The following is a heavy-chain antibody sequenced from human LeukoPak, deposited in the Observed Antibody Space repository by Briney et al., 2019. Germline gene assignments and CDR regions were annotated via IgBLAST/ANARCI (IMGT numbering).Heavy chain of an antibody. CDR1: GFTFSDYY. Sequence: GGSLRLSCAASGFTFSDYYMSWIRQAPGKGLEWVSYISSSGSTIYYADSVKGRFTISRDNAKNSLYLQMNSLRAEDTAVYYCARDFRFGELLGSRFDYWGQGTLVTVSS. J-gene: IGHJ4*02. D-gene: IGHD3-10*01. CDR2: ISSSGSTI. CDR3: ARDFRFGELLGSRFDY. V-gene: IGHV3-11*01.